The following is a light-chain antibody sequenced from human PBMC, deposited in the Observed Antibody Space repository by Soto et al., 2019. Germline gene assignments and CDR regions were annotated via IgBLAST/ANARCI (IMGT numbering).Light chain of an antibody. J-gene: IGKJ2*01. CDR3: QQYLNWPPMYS. CDR1: QSVSSR. V-gene: IGKV3-15*01. CDR2: GAS. Sequence: EIVMTQSPGTLSVSPGERATLSCRASQSVSSRLAWYPQKPGQAHRLLIYGASIRASGIPARFSGSGSGTEFTLTISSLQSEDFAVYYCQQYLNWPPMYSFGQGTKLEIK.